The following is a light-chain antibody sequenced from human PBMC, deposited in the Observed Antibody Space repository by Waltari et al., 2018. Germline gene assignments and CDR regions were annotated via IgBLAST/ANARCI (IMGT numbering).Light chain of an antibody. J-gene: IGLJ6*01. CDR1: RSNIGGYA. V-gene: IGLV1-44*01. CDR2: ENI. Sequence: QSVLTQPPSVSGDPGQRVTISCTGSRSNIGGYAVYWSQQLPGTAPKLLISENIKRPSGVSDRFSGSKSGTSASLTITGLQSEDEAEYYWETWDNSLNGDVFGSGTKLTVL. CDR3: ETWDNSLNGDV.